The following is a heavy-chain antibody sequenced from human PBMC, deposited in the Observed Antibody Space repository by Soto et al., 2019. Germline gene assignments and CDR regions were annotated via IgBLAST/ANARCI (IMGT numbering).Heavy chain of an antibody. CDR2: IYYSGST. CDR3: ARAKAPLYSSRWYWFDP. Sequence: QVQLQESGPGLVKPSETLSLTCTVSGGSISSYYWSWIRQPPGKGLEWIGYIYYSGSTNYNPSLRSRVTISVDTSKNQFSLKLSSVTAADTPVYYCARAKAPLYSSRWYWFDPWGQGTLVTVSS. J-gene: IGHJ5*02. D-gene: IGHD6-13*01. CDR1: GGSISSYY. V-gene: IGHV4-59*08.